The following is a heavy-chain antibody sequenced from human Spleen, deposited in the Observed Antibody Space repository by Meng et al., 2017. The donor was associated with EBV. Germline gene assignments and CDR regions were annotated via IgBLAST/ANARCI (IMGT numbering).Heavy chain of an antibody. Sequence: VQLHAAGPALVQTSDTLSPVCAGSSSVISSGSYFWSWLPQPPAKGLEWIEYIYSGGINYNPYIKISVTISVDTSKNQFYLKASSVTDADTAVYSCATDVNSGYDIYWGQGTLVTVSS. CDR2: IYSGGI. CDR3: ATDVNSGYDIY. J-gene: IGHJ4*02. V-gene: IGHV4-61*01. D-gene: IGHD5-12*01. CDR1: SSVISSGSYF.